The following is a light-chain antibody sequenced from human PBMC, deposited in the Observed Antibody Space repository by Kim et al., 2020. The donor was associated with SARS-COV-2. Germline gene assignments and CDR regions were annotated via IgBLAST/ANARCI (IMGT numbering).Light chain of an antibody. CDR3: QQYYSTPLT. V-gene: IGKV4-1*01. J-gene: IGKJ4*01. Sequence: ATINCKSSQSILYSSNNKNYLAWYQQRPGQPPQLLLYGASTRESGVPDRFSGSGSETDFTLTISSLQAEDVAVYYCQQYYSTPLTFGGGTKVEIK. CDR1: QSILYSSNNKNY. CDR2: GAS.